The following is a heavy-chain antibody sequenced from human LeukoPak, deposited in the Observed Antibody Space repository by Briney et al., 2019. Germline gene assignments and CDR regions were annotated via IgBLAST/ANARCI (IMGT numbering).Heavy chain of an antibody. J-gene: IGHJ4*02. CDR3: ARESGGYDEGYFDY. V-gene: IGHV4-59*01. CDR1: GGSISSYY. D-gene: IGHD5-12*01. Sequence: SETLSLTCTVSGGSISSYYWSWIQQPPGKGLEWIGYIYYSGSTNYNPSLKSRVTISVDTSKNQFSLKLSSVTAADTAVYYCARESGGYDEGYFDYWGQGTLVTVSS. CDR2: IYYSGST.